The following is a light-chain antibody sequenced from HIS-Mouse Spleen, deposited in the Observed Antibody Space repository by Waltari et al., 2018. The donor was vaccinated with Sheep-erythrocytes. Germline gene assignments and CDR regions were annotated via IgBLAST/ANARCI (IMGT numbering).Light chain of an antibody. J-gene: IGLJ3*02. CDR2: EGS. Sequence: QSALTQPASVSGSPGQSITISCTGTSSDVGRYNLVSCYQQHPGKGPKLMIYEGSKRPSGFSHRCDGAKSGNTASLTISGLQAEDEADYYCCSYAGSSTPWVFGGGTKLTVL. CDR3: CSYAGSSTPWV. CDR1: SSDVGRYNL. V-gene: IGLV2-23*01.